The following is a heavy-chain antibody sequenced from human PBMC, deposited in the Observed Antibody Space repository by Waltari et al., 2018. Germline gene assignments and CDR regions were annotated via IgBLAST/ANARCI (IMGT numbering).Heavy chain of an antibody. V-gene: IGHV4-39*07. CDR2: IYYSGST. D-gene: IGHD3-22*01. Sequence: QLQLQESGPGLVKPSETLSLTCTVSGGSISSSSYYWGWIRQPPGQGLEWIGSIYYSGSTYYNPSLKSRVTISVDTSKNQFSLKLSSVTAADTAVYYCARHGRPDTYYYDSSGYGYFDYWGQGTLVTVSS. CDR1: GGSISSSSYY. J-gene: IGHJ4*02. CDR3: ARHGRPDTYYYDSSGYGYFDY.